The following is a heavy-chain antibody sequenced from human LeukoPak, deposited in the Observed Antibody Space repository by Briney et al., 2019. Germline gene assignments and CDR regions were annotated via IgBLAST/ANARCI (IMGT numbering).Heavy chain of an antibody. CDR3: ARDGPYGDWYFDL. J-gene: IGHJ2*01. V-gene: IGHV4-59*12. D-gene: IGHD4-17*01. CDR2: IYYSGST. CDR1: GGSISSYY. Sequence: SETLSLTCTVSGGSISSYYWSWIRQPPGKGLEWIGYIYYSGSTNYNPSLRSRVTISVDTSRNQFSLKLSSVTAADTAVYYCARDGPYGDWYFDLWGRGTLVTVSS.